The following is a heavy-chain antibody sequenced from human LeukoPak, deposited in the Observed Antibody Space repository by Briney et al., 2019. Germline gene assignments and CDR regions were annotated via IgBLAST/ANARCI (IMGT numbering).Heavy chain of an antibody. V-gene: IGHV4-34*01. J-gene: IGHJ3*02. CDR2: INHSGST. D-gene: IGHD1-26*01. CDR1: GGSFSGYY. CDR3: ARPVGATVFDI. Sequence: PSETLSLTCAVYGGSFSGYYWSWIRQPPGKGLEWIGEINHSGSTNYNPSLKSRATISVDTSKNQFSLKLSSVTAADTAVYYCARPVGATVFDIWGQGTMVTVSS.